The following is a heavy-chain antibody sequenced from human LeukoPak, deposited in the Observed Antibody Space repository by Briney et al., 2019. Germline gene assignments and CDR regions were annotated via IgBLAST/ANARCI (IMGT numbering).Heavy chain of an antibody. CDR3: ARGGSNSLLDY. CDR1: GYTFTTYG. D-gene: IGHD4-11*01. J-gene: IGHJ4*02. V-gene: IGHV1-18*01. CDR2: ISAYNGNT. Sequence: ASVKVSCKTSGYTFTTYGISWVRQAPGQGLEWMGWISAYNGNTNYAQKLQGRVTMTRDTSTSTVYMELSSLRSEDTAVYYCARGGSNSLLDYWGQGTLVTVSS.